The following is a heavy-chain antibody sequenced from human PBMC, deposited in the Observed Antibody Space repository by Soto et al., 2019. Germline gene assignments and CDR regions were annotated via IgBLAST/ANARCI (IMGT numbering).Heavy chain of an antibody. CDR1: EYRFNSYW. CDR2: IYPGDSNT. Sequence: GEYLKISCTGSEYRFNSYWLGWLRLRRWKGLEWIGMIYPGDSNTRYSPSFQGQVTISADKSISTAYLQWSSLKASDTSMYYCARLFGSNTGSYPDPYWGQGTLVTVSS. V-gene: IGHV5-51*01. CDR3: ARLFGSNTGSYPDPY. D-gene: IGHD1-26*01. J-gene: IGHJ4*02.